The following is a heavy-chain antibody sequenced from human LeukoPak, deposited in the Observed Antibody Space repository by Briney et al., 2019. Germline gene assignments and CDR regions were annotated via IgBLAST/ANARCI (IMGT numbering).Heavy chain of an antibody. Sequence: SETLSLTCTVSGGSFGNYYWSWIRQPPGKGLEWIGYIYDSGTTNYNPSLKSRVTISVDTSKNQFSLKLSSVTAADTAVYYCARERSSWDYYYMDVWGKGTTVTVSS. V-gene: IGHV4-59*12. CDR2: IYDSGTT. D-gene: IGHD6-13*01. CDR1: GGSFGNYY. J-gene: IGHJ6*03. CDR3: ARERSSWDYYYMDV.